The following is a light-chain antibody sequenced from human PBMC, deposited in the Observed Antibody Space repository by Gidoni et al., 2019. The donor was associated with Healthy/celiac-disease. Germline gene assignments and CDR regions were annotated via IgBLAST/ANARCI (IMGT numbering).Light chain of an antibody. CDR1: SSNIGSNT. V-gene: IGLV1-44*01. CDR3: AAWDDSLNGPV. CDR2: SNK. J-gene: IGLJ3*02. Sequence: QSVLTQPPSPSGTPGQRVTISCSGSSSNIGSNTVNWYQQRPGTAPKLLIYSNKQRPSGVPDRFAGSKSGTSASLAISGLQSEDEADYYCAAWDDSLNGPVFGGGTKLTVL.